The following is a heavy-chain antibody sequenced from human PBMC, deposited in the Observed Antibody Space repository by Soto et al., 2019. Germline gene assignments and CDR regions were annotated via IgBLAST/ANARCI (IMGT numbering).Heavy chain of an antibody. V-gene: IGHV3-53*01. CDR3: ARVGYAVTTGGAFDI. Sequence: EVQLVESGGGLIQPGGSLRLSCAASGFTVSSNYMSWVRQAPGKGLEWVSVIYSGGSTYYADSVKGRFTISRDNSKNTLYLQMNSLRAEDTAVYHCARVGYAVTTGGAFDIWGQGTMVTVSS. CDR1: GFTVSSNY. CDR2: IYSGGST. J-gene: IGHJ3*02. D-gene: IGHD4-17*01.